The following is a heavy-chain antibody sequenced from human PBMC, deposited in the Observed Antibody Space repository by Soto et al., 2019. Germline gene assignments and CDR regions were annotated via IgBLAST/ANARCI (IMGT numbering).Heavy chain of an antibody. Sequence: QIQLVQSGGEVKKPGASVKVSAKASGYPLPSYGITGLRQAPGQGLNGGGGISAYTGHTKYAQKVQDRVTMTTDTPTSTAYMDLRGLTSDDTAVYYCTREVIRYDVLSATNFYGMDVWGQGTTVTVSS. V-gene: IGHV1-18*01. CDR3: TREVIRYDVLSATNFYGMDV. D-gene: IGHD3-3*01. CDR1: GYPLPSYG. CDR2: ISAYTGHT. J-gene: IGHJ6*02.